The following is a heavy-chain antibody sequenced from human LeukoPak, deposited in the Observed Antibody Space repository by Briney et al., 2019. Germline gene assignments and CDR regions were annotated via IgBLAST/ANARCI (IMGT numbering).Heavy chain of an antibody. CDR1: GYSISSGYY. V-gene: IGHV4-38-2*02. J-gene: IGHJ4*02. CDR2: IYHSGST. Sequence: SETLSLTCTVSGYSISSGYYWGWIRQPPGKGLEWIGSIYHSGSTYYNPSLKSRVTISVDTSKNQFSLKLSSVTAADMAVYYCARDGQSYYDFWSGYIQIDYWGQGTLVTVSS. CDR3: ARDGQSYYDFWSGYIQIDY. D-gene: IGHD3-3*01.